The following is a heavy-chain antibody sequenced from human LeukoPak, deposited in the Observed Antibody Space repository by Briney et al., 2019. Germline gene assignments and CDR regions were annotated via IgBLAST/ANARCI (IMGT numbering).Heavy chain of an antibody. CDR3: ARGPITEDGTFHSPNA. CDR1: GGSFSGHY. V-gene: IGHV4-34*01. Sequence: ASETLSLTCAVSGGSFSGHYWSWIRQSPGKGLEWIGEITERGSTNYNPSLKSRVTISRDTSKNHFSLKVSSVTAADTAVYYCARGPITEDGTFHSPNAWGQGTLVTVYS. CDR2: ITERGST. J-gene: IGHJ5*02. D-gene: IGHD1-1*01.